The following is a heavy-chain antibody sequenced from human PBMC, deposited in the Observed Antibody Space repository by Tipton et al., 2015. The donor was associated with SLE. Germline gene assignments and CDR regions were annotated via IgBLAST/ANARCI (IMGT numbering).Heavy chain of an antibody. CDR3: SRLARYDPGGYYTVGLDP. CDR2: IYHTATT. CDR1: GDSISSSNYY. V-gene: IGHV4-39*01. D-gene: IGHD3-22*01. Sequence: GLVKPSETLSLTCTVSGDSISSSNYYWGWIRQPPGKGLEWIGAIYHTATTYYNPSLKSRVTMSVDTSKNELSLKLTSVTAADTAVYFCSRLARYDPGGYYTVGLDPWGQGTRVTVSS. J-gene: IGHJ5*02.